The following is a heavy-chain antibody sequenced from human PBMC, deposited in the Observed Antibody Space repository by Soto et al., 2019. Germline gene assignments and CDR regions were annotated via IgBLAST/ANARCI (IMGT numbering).Heavy chain of an antibody. V-gene: IGHV1-3*01. CDR3: ARDESD. CDR1: GYIFTNYG. Sequence: QVQLVQSGAEVKKPGASVKVSCKPSGYIFTNYGIHWVRQAPGQSLEWMGWIRPDNGNTVYSQKFQGRVSITRDTSASTAYMELSSLQSEDTGVYYCARDESDWGQGTLVTVSS. J-gene: IGHJ4*02. CDR2: IRPDNGNT.